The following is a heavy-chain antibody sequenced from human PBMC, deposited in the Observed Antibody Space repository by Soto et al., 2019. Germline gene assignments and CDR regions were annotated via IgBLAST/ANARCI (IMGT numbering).Heavy chain of an antibody. D-gene: IGHD3-22*01. Sequence: PXETLSLTCTVAGYSIGSSTYYWGWIRQPPGKRLEWIGSLHYSGSTYYNPSLMSRVTVSVDTSKNQFSLKLSSVTAADTAVYYCARHSSGYYRTFDSSGHGSLVTVSS. J-gene: IGHJ4*01. CDR1: GYSIGSSTYY. CDR3: ARHSSGYYRTFDS. CDR2: LHYSGST. V-gene: IGHV4-39*01.